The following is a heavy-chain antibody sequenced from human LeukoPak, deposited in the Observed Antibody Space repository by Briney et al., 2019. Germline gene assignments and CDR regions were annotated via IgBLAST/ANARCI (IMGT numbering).Heavy chain of an antibody. Sequence: GGSLRLSCAASGFTFSSYGMHWVRQAPGKGLEWVAVIWYDGSNKYYADSVKGRFTISRDNSKNTLYLQMYSLRAEDTAVYYCARTYGDYYFDYWGQGTLVTVSS. CDR2: IWYDGSNK. V-gene: IGHV3-33*03. CDR1: GFTFSSYG. J-gene: IGHJ4*02. CDR3: ARTYGDYYFDY. D-gene: IGHD4-17*01.